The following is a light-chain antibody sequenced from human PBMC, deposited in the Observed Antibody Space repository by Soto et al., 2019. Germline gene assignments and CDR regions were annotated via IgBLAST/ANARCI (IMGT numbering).Light chain of an antibody. Sequence: DIQMTQTPSTLTASVGDRVTITCRASQSISSWLAWFQQQPGKAPNLLIYKASSLESGVPSRFSGRGSGTEFTFTISSLQPDDFATYYCQQYKSYPYTFGQGTKLEIK. J-gene: IGKJ2*01. CDR1: QSISSW. V-gene: IGKV1-5*03. CDR2: KAS. CDR3: QQYKSYPYT.